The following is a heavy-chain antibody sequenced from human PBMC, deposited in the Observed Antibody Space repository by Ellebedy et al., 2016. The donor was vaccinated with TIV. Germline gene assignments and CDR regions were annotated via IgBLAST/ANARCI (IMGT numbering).Heavy chain of an antibody. V-gene: IGHV5-10-1*01. CDR3: TRRTSSGYDY. CDR1: GYSFTNYW. D-gene: IGHD6-19*01. CDR2: IDPTDSYT. J-gene: IGHJ4*02. Sequence: GGSLRLSCKGSGYSFTNYWISWVRQMPGKGLEWMGKIDPTDSYTSYSPSFQGHVTISADKPISTAYLQWSGLKASDTAMYYCTRRTSSGYDYWGQGTLVTVSS.